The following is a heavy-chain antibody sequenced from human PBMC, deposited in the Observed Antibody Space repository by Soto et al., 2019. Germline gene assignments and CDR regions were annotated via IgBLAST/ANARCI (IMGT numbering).Heavy chain of an antibody. CDR1: GFTFSSYA. Sequence: GGSLRLSCAASGFTFSSYAMSWVRQAPGKGLEWVSAISGSGGSTYYADSVKGRFTISRDNSKNTLYLQMNSLRAEDTAVYYCARSVGARFVNYFDYWGQGTLVTVSS. J-gene: IGHJ4*02. V-gene: IGHV3-23*01. CDR3: ARSVGARFVNYFDY. CDR2: ISGSGGST. D-gene: IGHD1-26*01.